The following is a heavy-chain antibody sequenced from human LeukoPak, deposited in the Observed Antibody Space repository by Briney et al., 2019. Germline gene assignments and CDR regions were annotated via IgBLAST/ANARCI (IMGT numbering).Heavy chain of an antibody. J-gene: IGHJ3*02. CDR1: GFTFSSYA. CDR2: ISGSGGST. Sequence: GGSLRLSCAASGFTFSSYAMSWVRQAPGKGLEWVSVISGSGGSTYYADSVKGRFTISRDNSKNTLYLQMNSLRAEDTAVYYCAKDMIVVVITGDAFDIWGQGTMVTVSS. D-gene: IGHD3-22*01. V-gene: IGHV3-23*01. CDR3: AKDMIVVVITGDAFDI.